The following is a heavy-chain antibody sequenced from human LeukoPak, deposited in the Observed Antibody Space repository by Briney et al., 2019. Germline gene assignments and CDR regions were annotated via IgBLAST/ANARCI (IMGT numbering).Heavy chain of an antibody. J-gene: IGHJ4*02. CDR1: GYSISSGYY. CDR2: IYHSGST. CDR3: ARTVRDSSGYSPEAY. V-gene: IGHV4-38-2*02. Sequence: SETLSLTCTVSGYSISSGYYWGWIRLPPGKGLEWIGSIYHSGSTYYNPSLKSRVTISVDTSKNQFSLKLSSVTAADTAVYYCARTVRDSSGYSPEAYWGQGTLVTVSS. D-gene: IGHD3-22*01.